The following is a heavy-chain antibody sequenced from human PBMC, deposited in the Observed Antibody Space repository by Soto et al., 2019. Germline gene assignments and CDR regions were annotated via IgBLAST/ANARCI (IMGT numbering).Heavy chain of an antibody. V-gene: IGHV3-74*01. CDR2: IDCVGTGT. CDR3: TTVFDX. Sequence: GGSLRLSCAASGFTFTNYWMHWVRQVPGKGLVWVSRIDCVGTGTIYCYSVRVRFTISRDNAENMLHLQMNSLRAEDTAVYYCTTVFDXWGQATLVTVSX. CDR1: GFTFTNYW. J-gene: IGHJ4*02.